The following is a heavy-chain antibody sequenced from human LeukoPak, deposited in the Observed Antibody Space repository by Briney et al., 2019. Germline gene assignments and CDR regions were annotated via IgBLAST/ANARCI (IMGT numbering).Heavy chain of an antibody. V-gene: IGHV3-9*01. Sequence: GGSLRLSCAASGFTFDDYAMHWVRQAPGKGLEWVSGISWNSGIIDYADSVKGRFTISRDNAKNSLYLQMNSLRAEDTAFYYCAKMVRGVIFDYWGQGTLVTVSS. D-gene: IGHD3-10*01. CDR1: GFTFDDYA. CDR2: ISWNSGII. CDR3: AKMVRGVIFDY. J-gene: IGHJ4*02.